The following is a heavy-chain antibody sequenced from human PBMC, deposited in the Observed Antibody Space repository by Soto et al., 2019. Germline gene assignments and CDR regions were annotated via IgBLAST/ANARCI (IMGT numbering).Heavy chain of an antibody. CDR2: ISYDGSNK. CDR3: AKENTIFGVVISFDH. D-gene: IGHD3-3*01. J-gene: IGHJ5*02. Sequence: GGSLRLSCAASGFTFSSYGMHWVRQAPGKGLEWVAVISYDGSNKYYADSVKGRFTISRDNSKNTLYLKMNSLRAEDTAVYYCAKENTIFGVVISFDHSGQGTLVTVSS. CDR1: GFTFSSYG. V-gene: IGHV3-30*18.